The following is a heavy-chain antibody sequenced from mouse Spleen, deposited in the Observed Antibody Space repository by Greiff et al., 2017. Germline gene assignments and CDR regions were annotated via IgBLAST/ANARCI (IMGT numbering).Heavy chain of an antibody. J-gene: IGHJ4*01. CDR2: IDPSDSYT. D-gene: IGHD2-14*01. CDR1: GYTFTSYW. V-gene: IGHV1-59*01. Sequence: VQLQQPGAELVRPGTSVKLSCKASGYTFTSYWMHWVKQRPGQGLEWIGVIDPSDSYTNYNQKFKGKATLTVDTSSSTAYMQLSSLTSEDSAVYYCARLGRYADYYAMDYWGQGTSVTVSS. CDR3: ARLGRYADYYAMDY.